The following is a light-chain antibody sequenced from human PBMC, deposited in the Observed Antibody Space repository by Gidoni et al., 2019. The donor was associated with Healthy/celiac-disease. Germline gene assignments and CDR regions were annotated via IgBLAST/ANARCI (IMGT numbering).Light chain of an antibody. CDR1: QGISSW. CDR2: AAS. J-gene: IGKJ1*01. Sequence: DIQMTQSPSSVSASVGDRVTITCRASQGISSWLASYQQKPGKAPKLLIYAASSLQSGVPSRFSGSGSGTDFTLTISSLQPEDFATYYCQQANYFPWTFGQGTKVEIK. V-gene: IGKV1-12*01. CDR3: QQANYFPWT.